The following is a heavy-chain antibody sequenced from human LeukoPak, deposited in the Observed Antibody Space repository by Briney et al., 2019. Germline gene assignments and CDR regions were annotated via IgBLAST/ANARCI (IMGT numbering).Heavy chain of an antibody. CDR2: ISFDGSHK. J-gene: IGHJ3*02. V-gene: IGHV3-30*04. CDR1: GFPFSNYA. D-gene: IGHD3-3*01. Sequence: PGGSLRLSCAASGFPFSNYAIHWVRQAPGKGLEWVAVISFDGSHKYYTDSVKGRFTISRGNAKNSLYLQMNSLRAEDMALYYCAKDMGFLEWLSRSGGAFDIWGQGTMVTVSS. CDR3: AKDMGFLEWLSRSGGAFDI.